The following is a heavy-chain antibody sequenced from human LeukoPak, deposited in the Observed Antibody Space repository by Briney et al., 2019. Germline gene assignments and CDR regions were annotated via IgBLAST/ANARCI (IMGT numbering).Heavy chain of an antibody. Sequence: PSETLSLTCSVSGASISTNDYSWGWIRQAPGKGLEWVSGISSGGDNTYYADSVKGRFTISRDNSKNTLYLQMNSLRAEDTAVYYCAKARIPQWGQGTLVTVSS. J-gene: IGHJ4*02. CDR2: ISSGGDNT. CDR3: AKARIPQ. CDR1: GASISTNDYS. V-gene: IGHV3-23*01.